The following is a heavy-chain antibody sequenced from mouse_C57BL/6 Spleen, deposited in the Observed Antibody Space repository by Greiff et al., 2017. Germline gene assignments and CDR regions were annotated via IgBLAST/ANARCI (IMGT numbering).Heavy chain of an antibody. CDR2: IYPGSGST. D-gene: IGHD2-4*01. Sequence: VKLQQPGAELVKPGASVKMSCKASGYTFTSYWITWVKQRPGQGLEWIGDIYPGSGSTNYNEKFKSKATLTVDTSSSTAYMQLSSLTSEDSAVYYCARRYDYDGDYFDYWGQGTTLTVSS. CDR3: ARRYDYDGDYFDY. V-gene: IGHV1-55*01. CDR1: GYTFTSYW. J-gene: IGHJ2*01.